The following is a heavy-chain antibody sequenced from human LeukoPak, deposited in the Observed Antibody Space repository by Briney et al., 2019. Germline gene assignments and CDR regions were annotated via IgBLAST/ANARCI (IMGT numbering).Heavy chain of an antibody. D-gene: IGHD4-23*01. CDR1: GFTFSSYA. CDR2: ISYDGSNK. CDR3: ARDFYYGGNSGAFDI. V-gene: IGHV3-30-3*01. J-gene: IGHJ3*02. Sequence: GGSLRLSCAASGFTFSSYAMHWVRQAPGKGLEWVAVISYDGSNKYYADSVKGRFTISRDNSKNTLYLQMNSLRAEDTAVYYCARDFYYGGNSGAFDIWGQGTMVTVSS.